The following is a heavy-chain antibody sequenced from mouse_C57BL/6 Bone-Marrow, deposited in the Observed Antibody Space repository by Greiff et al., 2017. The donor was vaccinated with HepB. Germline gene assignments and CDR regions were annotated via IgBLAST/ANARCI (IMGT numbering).Heavy chain of an antibody. CDR2: IRNKANNHAT. J-gene: IGHJ3*01. CDR1: GFTFSDAW. CDR3: TSVYYYGSSYSWFAY. D-gene: IGHD1-1*01. Sequence: EVKLQESGGGLVQPGGSMKLSCAASGFTFSDAWMDWVRQSPEKGLEWVAEIRNKANNHATYYAESVKGRFTISRDDSKSSVYLQMNSLRAEDTGIYYCTSVYYYGSSYSWFAYWGQGTLVTVSA. V-gene: IGHV6-6*01.